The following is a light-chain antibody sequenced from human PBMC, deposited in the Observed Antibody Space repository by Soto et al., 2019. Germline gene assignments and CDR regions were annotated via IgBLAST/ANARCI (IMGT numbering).Light chain of an antibody. Sequence: DIQMTQSPSSLSASVGDRVTITFRASQTISNYLNWYQQQPEKAPKLLIYAASSLQSGVPSRFSGSGSGTDFTLTISSLQLEDFATYYCQQCYSSPLTFGGGTKVDIK. CDR3: QQCYSSPLT. CDR1: QTISNY. CDR2: AAS. J-gene: IGKJ4*01. V-gene: IGKV1-39*01.